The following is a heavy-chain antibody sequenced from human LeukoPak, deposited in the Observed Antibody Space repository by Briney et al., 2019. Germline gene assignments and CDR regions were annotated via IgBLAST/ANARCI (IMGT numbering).Heavy chain of an antibody. CDR2: IKSKTDGGTT. D-gene: IGHD3-9*01. J-gene: IGHJ6*02. Sequence: GGSLRLSCAASGFTFSNAWMSWVRQAPGKGLEWVGRIKSKTDGGTTDYAAPVKGRFTISRDNSKNTLYLQMNSLRAEDTAVYYCAKDLNFDWLFHTYYYYGMDVWGQGTTVTVSS. CDR3: AKDLNFDWLFHTYYYYGMDV. CDR1: GFTFSNAW. V-gene: IGHV3-15*01.